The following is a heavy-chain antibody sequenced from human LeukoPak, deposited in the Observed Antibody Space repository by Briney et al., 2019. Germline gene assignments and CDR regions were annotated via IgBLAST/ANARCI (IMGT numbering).Heavy chain of an antibody. V-gene: IGHV4-39*01. J-gene: IGHJ5*02. Sequence: SETLSLTCTVSGGSISSSSYYWGWIRQPPGKGLEWIGSIYYSGSTYYNPSPKSRVTISVDTSKNQFSLKLSSVTAADTAVYYCARPDDYGVNWFDPWGQGTLVTVSS. CDR2: IYYSGST. D-gene: IGHD4-17*01. CDR3: ARPDDYGVNWFDP. CDR1: GGSISSSSYY.